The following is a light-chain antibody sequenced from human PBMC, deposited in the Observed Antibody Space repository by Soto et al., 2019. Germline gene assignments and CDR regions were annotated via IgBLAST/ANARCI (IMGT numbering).Light chain of an antibody. V-gene: IGLV2-14*01. CDR3: CSYTSLSTVV. J-gene: IGLJ2*01. CDR1: SSDVGGYNH. CDR2: GVS. Sequence: QSVLTQPASVSGSPGQSNTISCTGTSSDVGGYNHVSWYHHHPGKAPKLILFGVSDRTSGVSLRFSGSKSGNTASLTISGPLAEDEGDYFSCSYTSLSTVVFGGGTKLTVL.